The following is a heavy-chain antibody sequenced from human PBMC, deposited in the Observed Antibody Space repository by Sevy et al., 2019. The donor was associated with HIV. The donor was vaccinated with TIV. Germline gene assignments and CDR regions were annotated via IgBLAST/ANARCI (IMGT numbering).Heavy chain of an antibody. D-gene: IGHD3-22*01. CDR1: GYTFTGYY. CDR2: INPKTGGT. CDR3: ARMGDDFTTSGHYPLKY. Sequence: ASVKVSCKASGYTFTGYYVHWLRQAPGQGLEWMGWINPKTGGTYFAKKFQVRATMTTGTSITTAYMELSGLRFDDTAVYYCARMGDDFTTSGHYPLKYWGQGTLVSASS. V-gene: IGHV1-2*02. J-gene: IGHJ4*02.